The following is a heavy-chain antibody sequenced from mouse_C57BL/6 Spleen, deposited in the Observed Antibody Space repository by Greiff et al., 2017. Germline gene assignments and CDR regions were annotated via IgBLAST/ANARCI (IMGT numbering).Heavy chain of an antibody. CDR2: IYPGGGYT. D-gene: IGHD2-1*01. CDR3: ARSGGNYWYFDV. V-gene: IGHV1-63*01. Sequence: VQLQQSGAELVRPGTSVKMSCKASGYTFTNYWIGWAKQRPGHGLAWIGDIYPGGGYTNYNEKFKGKATLTADKSSSTAYMQFSSLTSEDSAIYYCARSGGNYWYFDVWGTGTTVTVSS. J-gene: IGHJ1*03. CDR1: GYTFTNYW.